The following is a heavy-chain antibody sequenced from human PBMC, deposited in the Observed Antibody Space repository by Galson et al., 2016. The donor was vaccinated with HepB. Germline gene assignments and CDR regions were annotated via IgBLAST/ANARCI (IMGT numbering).Heavy chain of an antibody. CDR1: GGSISSGDYY. V-gene: IGHV4-30-4*01. D-gene: IGHD5-12*01. CDR2: IYYSGSN. J-gene: IGHJ4*02. CDR3: ARLRHSAYYFDY. Sequence: TLSLTCTVSGGSISSGDYYWSWIRQPPGKGLEWIGYIYYSGSNYYNPSLQSRVTISLDTPKNQFSLKLNSVTAADTSVYFCARLRHSAYYFDYWGQGALVTVSS.